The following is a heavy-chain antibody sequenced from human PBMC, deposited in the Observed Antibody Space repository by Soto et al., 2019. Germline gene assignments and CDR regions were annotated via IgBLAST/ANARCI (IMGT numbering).Heavy chain of an antibody. V-gene: IGHV3-21*01. CDR2: ISSSSSYI. Sequence: AGGSPRISCAALGFTFSSYSMNWVPPAPGNGLEWVSSISSSSSYIYYADSVKGRFTISRDNAKNSLYLQMNSLRAEDTAVYYCARDQGIAVRFWFDPWGQGTLVTVSS. D-gene: IGHD6-19*01. CDR3: ARDQGIAVRFWFDP. J-gene: IGHJ5*02. CDR1: GFTFSSYS.